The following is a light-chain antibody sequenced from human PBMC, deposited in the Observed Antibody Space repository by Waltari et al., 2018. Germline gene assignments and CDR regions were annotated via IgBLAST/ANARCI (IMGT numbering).Light chain of an antibody. J-gene: IGLJ2*01. CDR3: QSYDTSLRIV. CDR2: GST. Sequence: QSVLTPPPSVSGAPGQGVTISCTGSGPNIRAGYDVHWYHQLPPTAPKILIYGSTSRPLGVPDRFFGSTSGTSASLASTGLQAEDEDDYYCQSYDTSLRIVFGGGTKLTVL. CDR1: GPNIRAGYD. V-gene: IGLV1-40*01.